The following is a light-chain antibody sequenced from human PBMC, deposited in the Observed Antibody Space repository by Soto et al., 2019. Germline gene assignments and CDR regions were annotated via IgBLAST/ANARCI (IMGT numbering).Light chain of an antibody. CDR3: TSYVGSNIWV. J-gene: IGLJ3*02. CDR2: EVS. CDR1: SSDVGAYKY. V-gene: IGLV2-8*01. Sequence: QSVLTQPPSASGSPAQSVTISCTGTSSDVGAYKYVSWYQQYPGKAPKLMIYEVSKRPSGVPDRFSGSKSGNTAALTVSWLQAADEADYYCTSYVGSNIWVFGGGTKVTVL.